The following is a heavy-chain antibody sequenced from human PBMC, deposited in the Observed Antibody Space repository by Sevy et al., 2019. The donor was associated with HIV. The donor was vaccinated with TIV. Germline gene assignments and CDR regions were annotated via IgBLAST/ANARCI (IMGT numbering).Heavy chain of an antibody. V-gene: IGHV1-18*01. D-gene: IGHD4-17*01. CDR1: GYTFTSYG. Sequence: ASVKVSCKASGYTFTSYGISWLRQAPGQGLAWMGGISAYNGNTNYAQKLQGRVTMTTDTSTSTAYMELRSLRSDDTAVYYCARDDYGDLHDAFDIWGQGTMVTVSS. J-gene: IGHJ3*02. CDR3: ARDDYGDLHDAFDI. CDR2: ISAYNGNT.